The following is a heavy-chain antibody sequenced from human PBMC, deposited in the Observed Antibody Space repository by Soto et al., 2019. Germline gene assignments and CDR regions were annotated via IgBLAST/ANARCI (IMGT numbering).Heavy chain of an antibody. D-gene: IGHD4-4*01. J-gene: IGHJ6*02. V-gene: IGHV3-30-3*01. CDR2: ISYDGSNK. Sequence: GGSLRLSCAASGFTFSSYAMHWVPQAPGKGLEWVAVISYDGSNKYYADSVKGRFTISRDNSKNTLYLQMNSLRAEDTAVYYCARDLVTTHSIEYYYYGMDVWGQGTTVTVSS. CDR3: ARDLVTTHSIEYYYYGMDV. CDR1: GFTFSSYA.